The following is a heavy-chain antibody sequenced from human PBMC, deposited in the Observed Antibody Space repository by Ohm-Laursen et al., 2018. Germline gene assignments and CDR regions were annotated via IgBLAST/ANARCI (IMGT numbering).Heavy chain of an antibody. CDR3: ARYYSSSRHLVDN. V-gene: IGHV3-11*01. CDR1: GFTFSDYY. J-gene: IGHJ4*02. Sequence: SLRLSCSASGFTFSDYYMSWVRQAPGKGLEWVSHISGSGSTIYNADSVKGRFTISRDNAKNSLYLQMNSLRAEDTAVYYCARYYSSSRHLVDNWGQGTLVTVSS. D-gene: IGHD6-13*01. CDR2: ISGSGSTI.